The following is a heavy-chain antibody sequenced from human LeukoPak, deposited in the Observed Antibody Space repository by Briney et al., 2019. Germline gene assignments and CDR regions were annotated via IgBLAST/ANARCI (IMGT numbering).Heavy chain of an antibody. CDR2: ISSSRSYI. Sequence: GGSLRLSCAASGFTFSWNWMSWVRQAPGKGLEWVSSISSSRSYIYYADSVKGRFTISRDNAKNSLYLQMNSLRAEDTAVYYCARELGGYGMDVWGQGTTVTVSS. V-gene: IGHV3-21*01. CDR1: GFTFSWNW. CDR3: ARELGGYGMDV. D-gene: IGHD7-27*01. J-gene: IGHJ6*01.